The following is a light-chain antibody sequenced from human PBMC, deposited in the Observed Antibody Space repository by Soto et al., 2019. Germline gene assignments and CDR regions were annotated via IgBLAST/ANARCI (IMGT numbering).Light chain of an antibody. CDR1: SSDVGGYNY. J-gene: IGLJ1*01. V-gene: IGLV2-14*03. Sequence: QSALTQPASVSGSPGQSITISCTGTSSDVGGYNYVSWYQHHPGKAPKLMIYDVSNRPSGVSNRFSGSKSGNTASLTISGLQAEDEPDYYCSSYTSSSTLCVFGTGTKLTVL. CDR2: DVS. CDR3: SSYTSSSTLCV.